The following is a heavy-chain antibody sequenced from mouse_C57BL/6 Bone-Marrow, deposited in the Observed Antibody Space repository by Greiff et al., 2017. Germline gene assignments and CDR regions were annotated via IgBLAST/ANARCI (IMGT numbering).Heavy chain of an antibody. CDR2: INPGSGGT. CDR1: GYAFTNYL. CDR3: ARVIYYCGSSYVYWYFDV. Sequence: VQLQQSGAELVRPGTSVKVSCKASGYAFTNYLIEWVKQRPGQGLEWIGVINPGSGGTNYNEKFKGKATLTADKSSSTAYMQLSSLTSEYSAVYFCARVIYYCGSSYVYWYFDVWGTGTTVTVSS. J-gene: IGHJ1*03. D-gene: IGHD1-1*01. V-gene: IGHV1-54*01.